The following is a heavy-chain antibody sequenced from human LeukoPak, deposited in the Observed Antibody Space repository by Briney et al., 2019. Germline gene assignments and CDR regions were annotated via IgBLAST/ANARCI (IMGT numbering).Heavy chain of an antibody. V-gene: IGHV3-9*03. Sequence: GRSLRLSCAAPGFTFDDYAMHWVRQTPGKGLEWVSGISWNSGAIGYADSVKGRFTISRDNAKNSLYLQMNSLRPEDMALYYCAKEGGGGKFYFDYWGQGTLVTVSS. CDR3: AKEGGGGKFYFDY. CDR1: GFTFDDYA. J-gene: IGHJ4*02. D-gene: IGHD3-16*01. CDR2: ISWNSGAI.